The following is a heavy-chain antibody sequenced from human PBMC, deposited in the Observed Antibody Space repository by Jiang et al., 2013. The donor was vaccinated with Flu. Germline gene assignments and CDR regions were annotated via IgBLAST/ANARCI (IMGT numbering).Heavy chain of an antibody. D-gene: IGHD5/OR15-5a*01. V-gene: IGHV4-39*07. CDR2: LYYSGST. J-gene: IGHJ6*02. CDR1: GGSINSDDYY. CDR3: ARGDIVSAELGYYYYGLDV. Sequence: GPGLVKPSETLSLTCTVSGGSINSDDYYWGWIRQPPGKGLDWIGSLYYSGSTDYNPSLKSRVTISVDTSKNQFSLELDSVTAADTAVYYCARGDIVSAELGYYYYGLDVWGQGTTVSVSS.